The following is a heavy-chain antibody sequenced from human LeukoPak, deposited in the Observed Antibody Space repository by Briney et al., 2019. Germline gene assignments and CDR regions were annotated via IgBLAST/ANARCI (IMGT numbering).Heavy chain of an antibody. CDR2: INHSGYT. D-gene: IGHD4-17*01. J-gene: IGHJ4*02. V-gene: IGHV4-34*01. CDR1: GVSFDDYY. CDR3: TRVTTGHDY. Sequence: SETLSLTCAVSGVSFDDYYWAWVRQTPGKGLEWIGEINHSGYTNDNPSLKSRVTLSIDTSRKQFSLNMRSVTVADAGIYFCTRVTTGHDYWGQGTLVTVSS.